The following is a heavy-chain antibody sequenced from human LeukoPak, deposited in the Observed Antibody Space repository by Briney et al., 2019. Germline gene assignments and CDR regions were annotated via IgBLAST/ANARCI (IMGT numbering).Heavy chain of an antibody. CDR3: ARRGTSGSWAHFDY. CDR2: IKQDGSEK. J-gene: IGHJ4*02. CDR1: GFTFGSYW. D-gene: IGHD6-13*01. V-gene: IGHV3-7*05. Sequence: GGSLRLSCAASGFTFGSYWMSWVRQAPGKGLEWVAKIKQDGSEKYYVDSVKGRFTISRDNARNSVYLQMNSLGAEDTAVYYCARRGTSGSWAHFDYWGQGTLVTVSS.